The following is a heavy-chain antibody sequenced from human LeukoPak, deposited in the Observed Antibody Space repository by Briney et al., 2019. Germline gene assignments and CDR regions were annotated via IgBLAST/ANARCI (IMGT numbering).Heavy chain of an antibody. Sequence: PSEILSLTCAVSGGPLSGYFWSWIRQSSGKGLEWIGEIHNSGTTNYNPSLNSRVTISEDTSKNQFYLNLSSVTAADTAVYYCARRYYYNLGSFPFDFWGQGTLVTVSS. CDR3: ARRYYYNLGSFPFDF. V-gene: IGHV4-34*01. J-gene: IGHJ4*02. D-gene: IGHD3-10*01. CDR1: GGPLSGYF. CDR2: IHNSGTT.